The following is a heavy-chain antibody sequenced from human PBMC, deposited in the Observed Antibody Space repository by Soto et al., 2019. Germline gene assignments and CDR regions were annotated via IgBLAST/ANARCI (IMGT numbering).Heavy chain of an antibody. CDR2: IKSKTDGGTT. J-gene: IGHJ6*02. CDR1: GFTFSNAW. CDR3: TTVSGTPNRYYDYGMDV. Sequence: EVQLVESGGGLVKPGGSLRLSCAAFGFTFSNAWMNWVRQAPGKGLEWVGRIKSKTDGGTTDYAAPVKGRFTISRDDSKNTLYLQMNSLTPEDTAVYYCTTVSGTPNRYYDYGMDVWGQGTTVTASS. D-gene: IGHD1-1*01. V-gene: IGHV3-15*07.